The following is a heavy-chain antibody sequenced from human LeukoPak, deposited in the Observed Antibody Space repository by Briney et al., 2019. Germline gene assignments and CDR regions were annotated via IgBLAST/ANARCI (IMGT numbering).Heavy chain of an antibody. CDR2: ISAYNGNT. J-gene: IGHJ4*02. Sequence: ASVKVSCKASGYTFTSYGISWVRQAPGQGLEWMGWISAYNGNTNYAQKLKGRVTMTTDTSTSTAYMELRSLRSDDTAVYYCARDANTMVRGAIDYWGQGTLVTVSS. CDR1: GYTFTSYG. V-gene: IGHV1-18*04. CDR3: ARDANTMVRGAIDY. D-gene: IGHD3-10*01.